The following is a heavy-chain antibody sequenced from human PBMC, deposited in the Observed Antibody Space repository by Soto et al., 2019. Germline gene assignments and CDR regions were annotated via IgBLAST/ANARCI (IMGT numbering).Heavy chain of an antibody. D-gene: IGHD4-17*01. J-gene: IGHJ4*02. CDR1: GFTFSRDG. V-gene: IGHV3-23*01. CDR2: ITDNGGST. CDR3: AKERATTTAFDY. Sequence: GGSLRPSCAASGFTFSRDGMSWVRQAPGKGLEWVSLITDNGGSTYYADSVKGRFTISRDNTKNTLFLQMNSLRAEDTAVYYCAKERATTTAFDYWGQGALVTV.